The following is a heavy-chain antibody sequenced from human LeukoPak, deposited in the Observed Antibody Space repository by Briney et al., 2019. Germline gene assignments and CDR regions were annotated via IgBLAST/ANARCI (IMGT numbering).Heavy chain of an antibody. D-gene: IGHD2/OR15-2a*01. Sequence: QIGGSMRLSCAASGDYWMHWVRQAPGKGLLWVSHINSDGSWTSYADSVKGRFTISKDNAKNAVYLQMNNLRAEDTAVYYCVSFYETDWGRGTLVTVSS. V-gene: IGHV3-74*01. J-gene: IGHJ4*02. CDR1: GDYW. CDR2: INSDGSWT. CDR3: VSFYETD.